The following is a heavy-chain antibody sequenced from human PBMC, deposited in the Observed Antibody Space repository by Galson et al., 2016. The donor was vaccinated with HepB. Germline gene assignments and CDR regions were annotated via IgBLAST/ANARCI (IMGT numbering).Heavy chain of an antibody. CDR1: GFTFSRYT. CDR3: ARVEGLGSNWYRAPHFDS. D-gene: IGHD6-13*01. Sequence: SLRLSCATSGFTFSRYTMHWVRQAPGKGLEWVSVIWYDGSYKHYGDSVKGRFTISRDNSNNTLFLQMNSLRTEDTAVYYCARVEGLGSNWYRAPHFDSWDQGTLGTVSS. V-gene: IGHV3-33*01. J-gene: IGHJ4*02. CDR2: IWYDGSYK.